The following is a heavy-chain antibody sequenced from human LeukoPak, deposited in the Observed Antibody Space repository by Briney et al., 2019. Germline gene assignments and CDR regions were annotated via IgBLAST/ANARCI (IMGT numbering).Heavy chain of an antibody. D-gene: IGHD5-18*01. CDR1: GFTFSTSW. CDR2: IHYDGTYT. V-gene: IGHV3-74*01. CDR3: ARGAEGHNYGELDS. Sequence: PGGSLRLSCAASGFTFSTSWMHWVRQIPGKGLEWLSRIHYDGTYTTYVDSVRGRFTSSRDNSKSTLYLQMNSLRADDTAVYYCARGAEGHNYGELDSWGQGTLVTVSS. J-gene: IGHJ5*01.